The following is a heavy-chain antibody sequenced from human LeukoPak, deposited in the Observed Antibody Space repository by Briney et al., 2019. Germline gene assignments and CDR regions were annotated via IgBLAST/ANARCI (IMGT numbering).Heavy chain of an antibody. D-gene: IGHD4-17*01. CDR2: IKQDGSEK. J-gene: IGHJ4*02. CDR1: GFTFSSYW. Sequence: GGSLRLSCAASGFTFSSYWMSWVRQAPGKGLEWVANIKQDGSEKYYVDSVKGRFTISRDNAENSLYLQMNSLRAEDTAVYYCARDGHGDSTAPFDYWGQGTLVTVSS. V-gene: IGHV3-7*01. CDR3: ARDGHGDSTAPFDY.